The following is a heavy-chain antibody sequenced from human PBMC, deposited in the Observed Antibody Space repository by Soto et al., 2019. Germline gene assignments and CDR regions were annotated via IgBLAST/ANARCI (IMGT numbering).Heavy chain of an antibody. CDR1: GYSFTSYG. Sequence: QVQLVQSGAEVKKPGASVKVSCKASGYSFTSYGIRWVRQAPGQGLEWMGWISANNGNTNYAQKLQGRVTMTTDTSTSTAYMELRSLRSDDTAVYYCARDRSAVTIDWFDPWGQGTLVTVSS. CDR2: ISANNGNT. CDR3: ARDRSAVTIDWFDP. D-gene: IGHD4-17*01. J-gene: IGHJ5*02. V-gene: IGHV1-18*01.